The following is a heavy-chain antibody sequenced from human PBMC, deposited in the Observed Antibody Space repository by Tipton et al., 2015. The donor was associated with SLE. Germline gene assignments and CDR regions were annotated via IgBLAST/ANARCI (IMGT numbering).Heavy chain of an antibody. CDR3: AREGDYYGSGSRDY. Sequence: LRLSCTVSGGSISSHYWSWIRQPPGKGLEWIGYIYYSGSTNYNPSLKSRVTISVDTSKNQFSLKLSSVTAADTAVYYCAREGDYYGSGSRDYWGQGTLVTVSS. D-gene: IGHD3-10*01. V-gene: IGHV4-59*11. CDR1: GGSISSHY. CDR2: IYYSGST. J-gene: IGHJ4*02.